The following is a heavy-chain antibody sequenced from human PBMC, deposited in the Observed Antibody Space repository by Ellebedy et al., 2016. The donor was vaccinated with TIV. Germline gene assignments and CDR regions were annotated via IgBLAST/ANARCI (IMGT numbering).Heavy chain of an antibody. CDR2: ISYDGSNK. CDR3: AKELSTDSEKPFNWFDP. V-gene: IGHV3-30*18. J-gene: IGHJ5*02. D-gene: IGHD3-16*02. CDR1: GFTFSDYY. Sequence: GGSLRLXCAASGFTFSDYYMSWVRQAPGKGLEWVAVISYDGSNKYYADSVKGRFTISRDNSKNTLYLQMNSLRAEDTAVYYCAKELSTDSEKPFNWFDPWGQGTLVTVSS.